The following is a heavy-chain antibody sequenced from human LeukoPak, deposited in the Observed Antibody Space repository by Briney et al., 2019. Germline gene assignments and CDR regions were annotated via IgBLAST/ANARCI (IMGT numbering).Heavy chain of an antibody. V-gene: IGHV4-4*07. CDR2: IQNSDT. J-gene: IGHJ5*02. CDR1: GGSISTYH. Sequence: SETLSLTCTVSGGSISTYHWNWIRQPAGKGLEWIGRIQNSDTNYNPSLKSRVIISVDTSKKQFSLKLSSVTAADTAVYYCARRTDSGSYNRFDHWGQGTLVTVSS. D-gene: IGHD1-26*01. CDR3: ARRTDSGSYNRFDH.